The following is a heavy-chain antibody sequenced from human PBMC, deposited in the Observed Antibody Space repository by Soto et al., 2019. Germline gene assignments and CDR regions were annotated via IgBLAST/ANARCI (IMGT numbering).Heavy chain of an antibody. J-gene: IGHJ4*02. CDR1: GFTFSSYA. CDR2: ISGSGGST. CDR3: AKTPIELYSSGWYVFDY. D-gene: IGHD6-19*01. Sequence: GGSLRLSCAASGFTFSSYAMSWVRQAPGKGLEWVSAISGSGGSTYYADSVKGRFTISRDNSKNTLYLQMNSLRAEDTAVYYCAKTPIELYSSGWYVFDYWGQGTLVTVSS. V-gene: IGHV3-23*01.